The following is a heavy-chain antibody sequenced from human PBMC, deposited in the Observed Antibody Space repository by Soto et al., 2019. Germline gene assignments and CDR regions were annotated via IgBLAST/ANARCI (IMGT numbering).Heavy chain of an antibody. J-gene: IGHJ6*02. V-gene: IGHV4-59*01. CDR1: GGSISSYY. Sequence: SETLSLTCTVSGGSISSYYWSWIRQPPGKGLEWIGYIYYSGITNYNPSLKSRVTISVDTSKNQFSLKLSSVTAADTAVYYCARYKSNYYYGMDVWGQGTTVT. CDR2: IYYSGIT. D-gene: IGHD1-20*01. CDR3: ARYKSNYYYGMDV.